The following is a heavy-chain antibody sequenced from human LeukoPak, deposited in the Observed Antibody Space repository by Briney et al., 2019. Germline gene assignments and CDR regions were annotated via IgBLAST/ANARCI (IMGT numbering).Heavy chain of an antibody. D-gene: IGHD6-19*01. CDR1: GFTFSSDW. V-gene: IGHV3-74*01. CDR3: ARGLVRGRDWFDP. Sequence: GGSLRLSCAASGFTFSSDWMHWVRQAPGKGLLWVSRISPDGTITNYADSVKGRFTISRDNAKHTLYLQMNSLRAEDTAVYYCARGLVRGRDWFDPWGQGTLVTVSS. CDR2: ISPDGTIT. J-gene: IGHJ5*02.